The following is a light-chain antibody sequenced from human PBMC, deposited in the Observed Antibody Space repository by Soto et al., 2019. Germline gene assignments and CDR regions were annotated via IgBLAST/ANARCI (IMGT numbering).Light chain of an antibody. J-gene: IGKJ2*01. CDR1: QSVLYSSINKNY. CDR3: QQYYAFPYT. V-gene: IGKV4-1*01. CDR2: WAS. Sequence: DIVMTQSPDSLAVSLGERATINCKSSQSVLYSSINKNYLAWYQQKPGQPPKLLIYWASTRGSGVPDRFSGRESGTDFTLTISSLQAEDVAVYYCQQYYAFPYTFGQGTKLEIK.